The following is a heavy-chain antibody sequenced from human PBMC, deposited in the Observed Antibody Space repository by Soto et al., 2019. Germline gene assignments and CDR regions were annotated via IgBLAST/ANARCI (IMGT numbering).Heavy chain of an antibody. CDR3: AHTMAPRMFDS. CDR1: GFSLITSGVG. CDR2: IYWDDDT. Sequence: QITLKEAGPTLVKPTQTLTLTCSFSGFSLITSGVGVGWIRQPPGKALEWLALIYWDDDTGYSTSLRSRLTITKDTYRNQVVLTMTNMDPADTAKYYCAHTMAPRMFDSWGQGTLVTVSS. V-gene: IGHV2-5*02. J-gene: IGHJ4*02.